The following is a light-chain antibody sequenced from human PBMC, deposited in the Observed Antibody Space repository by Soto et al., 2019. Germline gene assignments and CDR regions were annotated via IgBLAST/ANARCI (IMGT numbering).Light chain of an antibody. V-gene: IGKV3-15*01. CDR1: ESVKTN. CDR2: GAF. Sequence: EIVMTQSPATLSVSPGETATLSCRASESVKTNLAWYQQKPGQAPRLLIYGAFTRAAGIPFRFSGSASGTEFTLTISSLRSEDFAVHYCHQYDTWPRSLGGGTKVEIK. CDR3: HQYDTWPRS. J-gene: IGKJ4*01.